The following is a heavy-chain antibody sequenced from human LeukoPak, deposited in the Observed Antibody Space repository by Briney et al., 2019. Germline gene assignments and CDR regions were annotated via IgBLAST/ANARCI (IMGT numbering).Heavy chain of an antibody. CDR3: ARDDGYSNFDY. J-gene: IGHJ4*02. D-gene: IGHD5-24*01. CDR1: GLTFSSYS. V-gene: IGHV3-21*01. CDR2: SSSSSSYI. Sequence: GGSLRLSCAASGLTFSSYSMNWVRQAPGKGLEWVSSSSSSSSYIYYADSVKGRFTISRDNAKNSLYLQMNSLRAEDTAVYYCARDDGYSNFDYWGQGTLVTVSS.